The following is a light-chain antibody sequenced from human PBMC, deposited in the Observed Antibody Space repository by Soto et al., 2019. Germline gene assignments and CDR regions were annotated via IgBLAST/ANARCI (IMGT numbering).Light chain of an antibody. CDR3: QQYDDYSFT. CDR1: QTITSW. J-gene: IGKJ2*01. Sequence: DIQMTQSPSTLSASVGDRVTITCRASQTITSWLAWYQQKPGKVPKLLIYKVSTLESGVPTRFSGSGAWKEFTLNISILQPDDLAIYYCQQYDDYSFTFGQWTKLEI. V-gene: IGKV1-5*03. CDR2: KVS.